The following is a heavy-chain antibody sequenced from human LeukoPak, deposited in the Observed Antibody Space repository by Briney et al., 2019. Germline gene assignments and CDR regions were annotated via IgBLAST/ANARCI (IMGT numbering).Heavy chain of an antibody. Sequence: SVKVSCKASGFTFTSSAMPWVRQASGQRLEWIGWIVVGSGNTNYAQKFQERVTITRDMSTSTAYMELSSLRSEDTAVYYCAAGLGHYYDSSGHRPYFYMDVWGKGTTVTVSS. D-gene: IGHD3-22*01. CDR1: GFTFTSSA. CDR3: AAGLGHYYDSSGHRPYFYMDV. CDR2: IVVGSGNT. J-gene: IGHJ6*03. V-gene: IGHV1-58*02.